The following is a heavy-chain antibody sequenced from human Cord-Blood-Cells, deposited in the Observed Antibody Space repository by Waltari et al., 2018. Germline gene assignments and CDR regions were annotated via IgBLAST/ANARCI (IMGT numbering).Heavy chain of an antibody. D-gene: IGHD3-10*01. Sequence: QLQLQESGPGLVKPSETLSLTCTVSGGSISSSSYYWGWLRQPPGQGLGWIGSIYYSGSTCYKPSLKSRVTISVDTSKNQFSLKLSSVTAADTAVYYCARYGSGSYSSDYWGQGTLVTVSS. V-gene: IGHV4-39*01. CDR1: GGSISSSSYY. CDR3: ARYGSGSYSSDY. CDR2: IYYSGST. J-gene: IGHJ4*02.